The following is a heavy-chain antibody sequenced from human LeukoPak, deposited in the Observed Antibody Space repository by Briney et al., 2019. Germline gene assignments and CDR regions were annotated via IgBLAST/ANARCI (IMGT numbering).Heavy chain of an antibody. CDR2: ISSSSSTI. CDR1: GFTFSSYS. Sequence: GGTLRLSCAASGFTFSSYSMNWVRQAPGKGLEWVSYISSSSSTIYYADSVKGRFTISRDNAKNSLYLQMNSLRAEDTAVYYCAKDYDFWSGYQPLYFDYWGQGTLVTVSS. D-gene: IGHD3-3*01. J-gene: IGHJ4*02. V-gene: IGHV3-48*01. CDR3: AKDYDFWSGYQPLYFDY.